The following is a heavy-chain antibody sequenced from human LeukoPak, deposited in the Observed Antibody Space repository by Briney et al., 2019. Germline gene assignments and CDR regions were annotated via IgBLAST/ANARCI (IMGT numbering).Heavy chain of an antibody. V-gene: IGHV3-9*01. CDR2: ISWNSGSI. J-gene: IGHJ4*02. Sequence: GGSLRLSCAASGFTFDDYAMHWVRQAPGKGLEWVSGISWNSGSIGYADSVKGRFTISRDNAKNSLYLQMNSLRAEDTALYYCAKENKRSGRPYSFEYWGQGTLGTVSS. D-gene: IGHD5-12*01. CDR3: AKENKRSGRPYSFEY. CDR1: GFTFDDYA.